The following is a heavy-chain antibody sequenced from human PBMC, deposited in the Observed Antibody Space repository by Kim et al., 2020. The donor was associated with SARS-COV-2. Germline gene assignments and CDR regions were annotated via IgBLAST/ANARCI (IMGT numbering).Heavy chain of an antibody. CDR3: ARGGHCSGGTCYSTFDY. D-gene: IGHD2-15*01. V-gene: IGHV4-4*02. Sequence: LRSRVTISVEKSKGQFSLKLSSVTAADTAVYYCARGGHCSGGTCYSTFDYWGQGTLVTVSS. J-gene: IGHJ4*02.